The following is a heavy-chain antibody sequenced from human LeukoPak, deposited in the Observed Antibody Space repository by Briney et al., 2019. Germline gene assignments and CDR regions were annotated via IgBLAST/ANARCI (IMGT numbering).Heavy chain of an antibody. D-gene: IGHD2-2*01. V-gene: IGHV3-7*01. Sequence: GGSLRLPCAASGFTFSSYWMSWVRQAPGKGLEWVANIKQDGSEKYYVDSVKGRFTISRDNAKNSLYLQMNSLRAEDTAVYYCARAYCSSTSCRDFDYWGQGTLVTVSS. CDR2: IKQDGSEK. CDR1: GFTFSSYW. CDR3: ARAYCSSTSCRDFDY. J-gene: IGHJ4*02.